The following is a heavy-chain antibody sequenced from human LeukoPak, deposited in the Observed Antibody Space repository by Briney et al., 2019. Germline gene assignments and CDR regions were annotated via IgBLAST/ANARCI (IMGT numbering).Heavy chain of an antibody. CDR1: GFTFCDYY. V-gene: IGHV3-11*01. D-gene: IGHD3-16*01. J-gene: IGHJ3*02. CDR3: ARRMGGYYAFDI. CDR2: ISSSGSTI. Sequence: PGGSLSLSCAASGFTFCDYYMSWIRQAPGKGREWVSYISSSGSTIYYADPVKGRFTISRDNAKNSLYLQMNSLRAEDTTVYYCARRMGGYYAFDIWGQGTMVTVSS.